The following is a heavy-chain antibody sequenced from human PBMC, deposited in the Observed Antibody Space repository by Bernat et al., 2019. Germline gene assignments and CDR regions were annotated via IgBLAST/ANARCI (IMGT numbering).Heavy chain of an antibody. D-gene: IGHD6-13*01. CDR3: AKVGSSWDLLYYFDY. Sequence: QVQLVESGGGVVQPGRSLRLSCAASGFTFSSYGMHWVRQAPGKGLEWVAVISYDGSNKYYADSMKGRFTISRDNSKNTLYLQMNSLRAEDTAVYYCAKVGSSWDLLYYFDYWGQGTLVTVSS. CDR2: ISYDGSNK. CDR1: GFTFSSYG. V-gene: IGHV3-30*18. J-gene: IGHJ4*02.